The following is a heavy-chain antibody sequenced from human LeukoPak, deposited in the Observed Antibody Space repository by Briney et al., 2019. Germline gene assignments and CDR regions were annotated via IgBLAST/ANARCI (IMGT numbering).Heavy chain of an antibody. Sequence: PGGSLRLSCAASGFTFSSYSMNWVRQAPGKGLEWVSSISSSSSYIYYADSVRGRFTISRDNAKNSLYLQMICLRAEDTAVYYCARNPPPLSYYYYMDIWGKGTTVTVSS. CDR1: GFTFSSYS. D-gene: IGHD2/OR15-2a*01. V-gene: IGHV3-21*01. CDR3: ARNPPPLSYYYYMDI. CDR2: ISSSSSYI. J-gene: IGHJ6*03.